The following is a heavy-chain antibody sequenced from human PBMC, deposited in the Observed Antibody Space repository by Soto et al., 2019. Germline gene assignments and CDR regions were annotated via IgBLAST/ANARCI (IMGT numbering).Heavy chain of an antibody. CDR2: IDWDDDK. J-gene: IGHJ4*02. CDR1: GFSLSTSGMC. Sequence: VSGPTLVNPTQTLTLTCTFSGFSLSTSGMCVSWIRQPPGKALEWLALIDWDDDKYYSTSLKTRLTISKDTSKNQVVLTMTNMDPVDTATYYCARILRRGNSPVNYFDYSGQRTLVTVSS. V-gene: IGHV2-70*01. D-gene: IGHD3-10*01. CDR3: ARILRRGNSPVNYFDY.